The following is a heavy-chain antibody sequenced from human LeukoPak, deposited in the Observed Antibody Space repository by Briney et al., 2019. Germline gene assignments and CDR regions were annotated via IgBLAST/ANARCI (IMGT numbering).Heavy chain of an antibody. J-gene: IGHJ4*02. D-gene: IGHD2-21*01. V-gene: IGHV4-30-2*01. CDR2: IYHSGST. Sequence: SQTLSLTCAVSGGSISSGGYSWSWIRQPPGKGLEWIGYIYHSGSTYYNPSLKSRVTISVDRSKNQFYLKLSSVTAADTAVYYCARALYSSGGGYYFDYWGQGTLVTVSS. CDR3: ARALYSSGGGYYFDY. CDR1: GGSISSGGYS.